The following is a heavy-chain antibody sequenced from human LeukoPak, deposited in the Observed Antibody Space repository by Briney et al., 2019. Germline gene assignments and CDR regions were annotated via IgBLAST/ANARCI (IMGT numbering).Heavy chain of an antibody. J-gene: IGHJ5*02. V-gene: IGHV3-15*01. CDR3: ATSNLAT. Sequence: SGGSLRLSCTASGFTFSSAWMSWVRQAPGKGLEWVGRMRSKTDGGTTEYAAPVKGRFTISRDDSKNTLYVQMNSLKTEDTAVYYCATSNLATWGQGTLVTVSS. CDR1: GFTFSSAW. CDR2: MRSKTDGGTT.